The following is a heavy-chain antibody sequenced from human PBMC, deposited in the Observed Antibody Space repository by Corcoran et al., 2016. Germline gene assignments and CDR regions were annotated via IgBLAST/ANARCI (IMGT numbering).Heavy chain of an antibody. Sequence: EVQLVESGGGLIQPGGSLRLSCAASGLSVSSSYMGWVRQAPARGLEWVSAVYSGGNTYYPESVKGRFTLSRDLSKNTLYLQMKSLRAEDTAVEYCARSTYHYDSSGSGAFDIWGQGTMVTVSS. D-gene: IGHD3-22*01. CDR3: ARSTYHYDSSGSGAFDI. V-gene: IGHV3-53*01. CDR1: GLSVSSSY. CDR2: VYSGGNT. J-gene: IGHJ3*02.